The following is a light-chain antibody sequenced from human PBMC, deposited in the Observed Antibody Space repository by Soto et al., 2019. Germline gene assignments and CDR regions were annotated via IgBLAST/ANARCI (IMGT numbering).Light chain of an antibody. J-gene: IGKJ1*01. Sequence: GDRVPIPSRASQSISYWLAWYQQKPGRAPKLLIHKASSLESGVPSRFSGSGSGTEFTLTISSLQPEDFATYYCQQYDSFSVTFGQGTKVDI. CDR1: QSISYW. V-gene: IGKV1-5*03. CDR2: KAS. CDR3: QQYDSFSVT.